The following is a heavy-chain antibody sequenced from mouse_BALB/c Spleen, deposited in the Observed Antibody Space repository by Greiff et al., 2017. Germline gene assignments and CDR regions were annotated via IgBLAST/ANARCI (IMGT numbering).Heavy chain of an antibody. V-gene: IGHV5-6-4*01. CDR1: GFTFSSYT. CDR2: ISSGGSYT. CDR3: TREGTTVALDY. D-gene: IGHD1-1*01. Sequence: EGKLVESGGGLVKPGGSLKLSCAASGFTFSSYTMSWVRQTPEKRLEWVATISSGGSYTYYPDSVKGRFTISRDNAKNTLYLQMSSLKSEDTAMYYCTREGTTVALDYWGQGTTLTVSS. J-gene: IGHJ2*01.